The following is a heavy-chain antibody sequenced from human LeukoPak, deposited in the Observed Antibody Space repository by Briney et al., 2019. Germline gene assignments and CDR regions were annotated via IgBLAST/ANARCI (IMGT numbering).Heavy chain of an antibody. CDR1: GFTFDDYG. D-gene: IGHD6-13*01. J-gene: IGHJ5*02. V-gene: IGHV3-20*04. CDR2: INWNGGST. Sequence: GGSLRLSCAAPGFTFDDYGMSWVRQAPGEGLECVSGINWNGGSTGYADSVKGRFTISRDNAKNSLYLQMNSLRAEDTALYYCARAPYSSRWGDGFDPWGQGTLVTLSS. CDR3: ARAPYSSRWGDGFDP.